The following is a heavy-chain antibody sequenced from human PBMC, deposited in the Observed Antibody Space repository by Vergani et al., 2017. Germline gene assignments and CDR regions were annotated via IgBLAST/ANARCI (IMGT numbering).Heavy chain of an antibody. D-gene: IGHD2-2*01. CDR3: ASDSRYCSSTSCYVGGEWFDP. V-gene: IGHV1-46*01. Sequence: VQLVQSGAEVKKPGASVKVSCKASGYTFTSYYMHWVRQAPGQGLEWMGIINPSGGSTSYAQKFQGRVTMTRDTSTSTVYMELSSLRSEDTAVYYCASDSRYCSSTSCYVGGEWFDPWGQGTLVTVSS. J-gene: IGHJ5*02. CDR2: INPSGGST. CDR1: GYTFTSYY.